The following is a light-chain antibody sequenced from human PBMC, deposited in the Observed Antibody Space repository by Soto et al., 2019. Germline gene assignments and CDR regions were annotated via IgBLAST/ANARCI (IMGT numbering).Light chain of an antibody. CDR1: QSVSNNY. CDR3: QQSYNTPRT. CDR2: GAS. J-gene: IGKJ1*01. V-gene: IGKV3-20*01. Sequence: EIVLTQSPGTLSLSPGERATLSCRASQSVSNNYLAWYQQKPGQAPRLLIYGASNRATGIPDRFSGSGSGTDFTLTISRLEPEDVAIYYCQQSYNTPRTFGQGTKVEIK.